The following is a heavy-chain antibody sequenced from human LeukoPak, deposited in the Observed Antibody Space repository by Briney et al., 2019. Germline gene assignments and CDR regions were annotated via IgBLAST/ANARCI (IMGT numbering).Heavy chain of an antibody. V-gene: IGHV3-21*01. CDR1: GFTFSSYS. D-gene: IGHD3-22*01. Sequence: GGSLRLSCAASGFTFSSYSMNWVRQAPGKGLEWVSSVSSSSSYIYYADSVKGRFTISRDNAKNSLYLQMNSLRAEDTAVYYCARAPYYYDSSGYTYWGQGTLVTVSS. CDR3: ARAPYYYDSSGYTY. J-gene: IGHJ4*02. CDR2: VSSSSSYI.